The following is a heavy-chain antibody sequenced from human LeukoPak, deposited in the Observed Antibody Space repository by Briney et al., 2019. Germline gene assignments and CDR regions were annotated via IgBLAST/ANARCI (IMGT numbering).Heavy chain of an antibody. D-gene: IGHD6-13*01. J-gene: IGHJ6*03. CDR2: INHSGST. Sequence: SETLSLTCAVYGGSFRGYYWSWIRQSPGKGLEWIGEINHSGSTDYNPSLKSRVTISVDTSKNQFSLKLSSVTAADTAVYYCARLYSSSWYLPMYYYMDVWGKGTTVTVSS. V-gene: IGHV4-34*01. CDR1: GGSFRGYY. CDR3: ARLYSSSWYLPMYYYMDV.